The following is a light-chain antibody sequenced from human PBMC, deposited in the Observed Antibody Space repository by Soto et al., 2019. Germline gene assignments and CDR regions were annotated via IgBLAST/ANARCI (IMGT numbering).Light chain of an antibody. CDR2: DAS. CDR1: QSVSSY. CDR3: QQRSNPIT. Sequence: EIVLTQSPATLSLSPGERATLSCRASQSVSSYLAWYQQKPGQAPRLLIYDASNRATGIPARFSGSGSGTDFTLTISSLEPEDFAVYYCQQRSNPITFGQGTLLEMK. J-gene: IGKJ5*01. V-gene: IGKV3-11*01.